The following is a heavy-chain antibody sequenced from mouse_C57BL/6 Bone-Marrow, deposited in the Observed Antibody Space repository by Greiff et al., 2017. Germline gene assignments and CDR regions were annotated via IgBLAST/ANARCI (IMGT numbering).Heavy chain of an antibody. D-gene: IGHD2-10*01. J-gene: IGHJ4*01. CDR1: GFNIKNTY. CDR2: IDPANGNT. V-gene: IGHV14-3*01. Sequence: EVQLQQSVAELVRPGASVKLSCTASGFNIKNTYMHWVKQRPEQGLEWIGRIDPANGNTKYAPKFQGKATITADTSSNTAYLQLRSLTSEDTAIYYCAPSYYGKRGVYAMDYWGQGTSVTVSS. CDR3: APSYYGKRGVYAMDY.